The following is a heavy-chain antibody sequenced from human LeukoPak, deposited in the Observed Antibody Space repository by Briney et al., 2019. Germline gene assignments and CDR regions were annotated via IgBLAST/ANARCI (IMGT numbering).Heavy chain of an antibody. Sequence: GGSLRLSCAASGFTFSSYWMSWVRQAPGKGLEWVANIKQDGSEKCYVDSVKGRFTISRDNAKNSLYLQMNSLRAEDTAVYYCAARYSSSWYVPYYYMDVWGKGTTVTVSS. J-gene: IGHJ6*03. CDR2: IKQDGSEK. CDR3: AARYSSSWYVPYYYMDV. D-gene: IGHD6-13*01. CDR1: GFTFSSYW. V-gene: IGHV3-7*01.